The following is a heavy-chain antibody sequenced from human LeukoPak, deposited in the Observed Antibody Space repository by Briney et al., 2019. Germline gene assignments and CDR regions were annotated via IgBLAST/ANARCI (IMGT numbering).Heavy chain of an antibody. CDR3: AKVVRDVLGYYYIDV. Sequence: ASVKLSCKASGYTFSNYDINWVRQATGQGLEWMGWMNPNSGNTGSAQKFQCRVTITRNTSITTAYMELSSLRSEDTAVYYCAKVVRDVLGYYYIDVWGKGGTVTVSS. J-gene: IGHJ6*03. D-gene: IGHD3-10*01. V-gene: IGHV1-8*02. CDR1: GYTFSNYD. CDR2: MNPNSGNT.